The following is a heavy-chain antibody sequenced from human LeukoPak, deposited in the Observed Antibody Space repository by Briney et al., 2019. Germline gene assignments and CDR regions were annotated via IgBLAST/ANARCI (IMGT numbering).Heavy chain of an antibody. CDR1: GYTFTVYY. J-gene: IGHJ6*03. D-gene: IGHD1-1*01. V-gene: IGHV1-2*02. CDR3: ARSTTGTTFPTNYYMDI. Sequence: ASVKGSCKASGYTFTVYYMHWGRQAPGQGLGWRRWINPNSGGTNYAQKFQGRVTMTRDTSISTAYMELSRLRSDDTAVYYCARSTTGTTFPTNYYMDIWGKGTTVTVSS. CDR2: INPNSGGT.